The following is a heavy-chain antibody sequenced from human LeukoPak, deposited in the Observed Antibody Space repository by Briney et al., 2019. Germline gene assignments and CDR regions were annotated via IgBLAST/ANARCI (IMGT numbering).Heavy chain of an antibody. CDR2: INPNSGGT. CDR1: GYTFTGYY. V-gene: IGHV1-2*06. D-gene: IGHD3-22*01. Sequence: ASVKVACKASGYTFTGYYMHWVRQAPGQGLEWMGRINPNSGGTNYAQRFQGRVTMTRDTSISTAYMELSRLRSDDTAVYYCARAKYYYDSSDAFDIWGQGTMVTVSS. CDR3: ARAKYYYDSSDAFDI. J-gene: IGHJ3*02.